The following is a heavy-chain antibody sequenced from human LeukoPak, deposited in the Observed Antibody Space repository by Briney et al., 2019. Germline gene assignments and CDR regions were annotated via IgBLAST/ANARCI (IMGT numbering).Heavy chain of an antibody. J-gene: IGHJ4*02. CDR1: GYTFTNFG. V-gene: IGHV1-18*01. CDR3: ARDIATVQHQD. Sequence: GASVKVSCKASGYTFTNFGISRVRQAPGQGLEWMGWISAHTGNTNYVKKFQDRVTMTTDTSTSTAYMELRSLRSDDTAVYFCARDIATVQHQDWGQGTLVIVSS. CDR2: ISAHTGNT. D-gene: IGHD1-1*01.